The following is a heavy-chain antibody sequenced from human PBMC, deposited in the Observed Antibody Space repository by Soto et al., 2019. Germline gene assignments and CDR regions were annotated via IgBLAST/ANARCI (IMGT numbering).Heavy chain of an antibody. CDR2: ISSSGSTI. J-gene: IGHJ3*02. CDR3: ARVKRVGATLLPSRAFDI. CDR1: GFTFSSYE. D-gene: IGHD1-26*01. Sequence: PGGSLRLSCAASGFTFSSYEMNWARQAPGKGLEWVSYISSSGSTIYYADSVKGRFTIPRDNAKNSLYLQMNSLRAEDTAVYYCARVKRVGATLLPSRAFDIWGQGTMVTVSS. V-gene: IGHV3-48*03.